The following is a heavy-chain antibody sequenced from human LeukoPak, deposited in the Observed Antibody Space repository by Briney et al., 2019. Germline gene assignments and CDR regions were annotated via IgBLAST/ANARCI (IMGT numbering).Heavy chain of an antibody. Sequence: GGSLRFSCAASGFTVSSNYMSWVRQAPGKGLEWVSVIYSGGSTHYADSVKGRFTISRDNSKNTLYLQMNSLRAEDTAVYYCARVGYSSGWYLPPLDYWGQGTLVTVSS. D-gene: IGHD6-19*01. CDR2: IYSGGST. CDR3: ARVGYSSGWYLPPLDY. CDR1: GFTVSSNY. V-gene: IGHV3-53*01. J-gene: IGHJ4*02.